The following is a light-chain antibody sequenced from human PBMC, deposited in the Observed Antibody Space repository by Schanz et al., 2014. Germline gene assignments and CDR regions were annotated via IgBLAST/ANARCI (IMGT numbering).Light chain of an antibody. CDR3: VLYLGSGAWV. J-gene: IGLJ3*02. Sequence: QTVVTQEPSFSVSPGGTVTLTCGLRSGSVSSSYYPSWYQQTPGQAPRTLIYNTNTRSSGVPDRFSGSILGNKAALTVTGAQADDESDYYCVLYLGSGAWVFGGGTKVTVL. CDR1: SGSVSSSYY. V-gene: IGLV8-61*01. CDR2: NTN.